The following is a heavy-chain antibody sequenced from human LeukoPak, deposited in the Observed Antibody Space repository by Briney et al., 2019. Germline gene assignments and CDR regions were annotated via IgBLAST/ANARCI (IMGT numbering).Heavy chain of an antibody. V-gene: IGHV3-30-3*01. D-gene: IGHD6-13*01. J-gene: IGHJ4*02. CDR3: ARGRAGIAAAGFDY. CDR1: GFTFSMSA. CDR2: ISFDGGNK. Sequence: GGSLRLSCATSGFTFSMSAMHWVRLAPGKGLDWVAVISFDGGNKFYADSVKGRFSISRDNSKNTLYLQMNSLGLDDTAVYFCARGRAGIAAAGFDYWGQGTLVTVSS.